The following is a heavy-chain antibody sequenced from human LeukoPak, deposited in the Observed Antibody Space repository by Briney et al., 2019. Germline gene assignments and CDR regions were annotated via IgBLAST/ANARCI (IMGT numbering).Heavy chain of an antibody. CDR2: INHSGST. CDR1: GGSFSGYY. Sequence: PSETLSLTCAVYGGSFSGYYWSWIRQPPGKGLEWIGEINHSGSTNYNPSLKSRVTISVGTSKNQFSLKLSSVTAADTAVYYCARQFGGLYYYYMDVWGKGTTVTISS. D-gene: IGHD3-16*01. J-gene: IGHJ6*03. CDR3: ARQFGGLYYYYMDV. V-gene: IGHV4-34*01.